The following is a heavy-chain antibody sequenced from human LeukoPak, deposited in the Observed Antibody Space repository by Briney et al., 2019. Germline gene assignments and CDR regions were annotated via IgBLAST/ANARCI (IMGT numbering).Heavy chain of an antibody. V-gene: IGHV3-30*04. CDR2: ISYDGSNK. CDR3: ARDRGYSGYDPWYYFDY. Sequence: PGRFLRLSCAASGFTFSSYAMHWVRQAPGKGLEWVAVISYDGSNKYYADSVKGRFTISRDNSKNTLYLQMSSLRAEDTAVYYCARDRGYSGYDPWYYFDYWGQGTLVTVSS. J-gene: IGHJ4*02. CDR1: GFTFSSYA. D-gene: IGHD5-12*01.